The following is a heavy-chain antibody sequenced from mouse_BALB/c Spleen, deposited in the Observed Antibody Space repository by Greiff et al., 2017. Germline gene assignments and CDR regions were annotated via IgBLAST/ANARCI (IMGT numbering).Heavy chain of an antibody. CDR3: ARIYYDYVKGAMDY. V-gene: IGHV5-6*01. Sequence: EVMLVESGGDLVKPGGSLKLSCAASGFTFSSYGMSWVRQTPDKRLEWVATISSGGSYTYYPDSVKGRFTISRDNAKNTLYLQMSSLKSEDTAMYYCARIYYDYVKGAMDYWGQGTSVTVSS. CDR2: ISSGGSYT. J-gene: IGHJ4*01. D-gene: IGHD2-4*01. CDR1: GFTFSSYG.